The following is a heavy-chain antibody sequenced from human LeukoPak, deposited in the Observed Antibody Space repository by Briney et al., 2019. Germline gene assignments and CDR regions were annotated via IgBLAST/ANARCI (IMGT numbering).Heavy chain of an antibody. CDR2: IRYDGSNK. CDR1: GFTFSSYG. D-gene: IGHD3-10*01. CDR3: ARDSGILQSPHAFDI. V-gene: IGHV3-30*02. J-gene: IGHJ3*02. Sequence: GGSLRRYCAASGFTFSSYGMHWVRPAPGKGLEGGAYIRYDGSNKYYADSVKGRFTISRDNAKNSLYLQMNSLRAEDTAVYYCARDSGILQSPHAFDIWGQGTMVTVSS.